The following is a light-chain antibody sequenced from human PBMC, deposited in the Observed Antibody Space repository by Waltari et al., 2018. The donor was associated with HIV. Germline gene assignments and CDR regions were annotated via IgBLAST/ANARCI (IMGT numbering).Light chain of an antibody. CDR1: QTIRTY. J-gene: IGKJ5*01. Sequence: DIQLTQSPSSLSASVGDRVTITCRASQTIRTYLNWYQQRPGNTQYRLIDATSSVQSRVPSRCKGSGTGTYFSLTISSVQPEYSATYYCEHRYSAPITFGPRTRLQIK. CDR2: ATS. CDR3: EHRYSAPIT. V-gene: IGKV1-39*01.